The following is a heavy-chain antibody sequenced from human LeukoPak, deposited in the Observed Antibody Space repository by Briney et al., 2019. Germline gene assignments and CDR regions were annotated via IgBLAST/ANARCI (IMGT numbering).Heavy chain of an antibody. CDR3: ASAAGAFDF. Sequence: PGRSLRLSCEASGIMFSSYGIHWVRQAPGKGLEWVAVVWPDGSNKYYVDSVKGRFTISRDNSKNTLWLQMNSLRVEDTAVYYCASAAGAFDFWAKGQWSPSLQ. V-gene: IGHV3-33*01. CDR2: VWPDGSNK. J-gene: IGHJ3*01. D-gene: IGHD6-13*01. CDR1: GIMFSSYG.